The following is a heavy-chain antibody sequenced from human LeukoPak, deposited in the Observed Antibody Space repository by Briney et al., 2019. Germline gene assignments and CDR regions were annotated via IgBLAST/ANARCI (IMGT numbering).Heavy chain of an antibody. D-gene: IGHD1-26*01. CDR3: ATVDGSYSGSYYYFDY. V-gene: IGHV1-24*01. CDR1: GYTLTELS. CDR2: FDPEDGET. J-gene: IGHJ4*02. Sequence: GASVKVSFKVSGYTLTELSMHWVRQAPGKGLEWMGGFDPEDGETIYAQKFQGRVTITEDTSTDTAYMELSSLRSEDTAVYYCATVDGSYSGSYYYFDYWGQGTLITVSS.